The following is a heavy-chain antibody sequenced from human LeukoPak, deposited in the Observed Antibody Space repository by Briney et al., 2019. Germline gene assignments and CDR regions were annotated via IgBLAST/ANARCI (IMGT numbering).Heavy chain of an antibody. D-gene: IGHD2-15*01. J-gene: IGHJ3*02. V-gene: IGHV5-51*01. CDR2: IYPGDSDT. CDR3: ARRGYCSGGSCNGAFDI. CDR1: GYSFTSYW. Sequence: EESLKISCKGSGYSFTSYWIGWVRQMPGKGLEWMGIIYPGDSDTRYSPSFQGQVTISADKSISTAYLQWSSLKASDTAMYYCARRGYCSGGSCNGAFDIWGQGTMVTVSS.